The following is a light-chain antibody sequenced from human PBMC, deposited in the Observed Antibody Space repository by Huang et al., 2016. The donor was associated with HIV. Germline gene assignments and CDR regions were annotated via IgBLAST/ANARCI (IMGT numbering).Light chain of an antibody. V-gene: IGKV3D-20*01. CDR3: QQYGTSSYT. CDR2: DAS. J-gene: IGKJ2*01. CDR1: QRVTNRY. Sequence: EIVLTQSPATLSLSPGERATLSCGARQRVTNRYLAWFQQKPGLAPRLLIYDASVRATGIPDRFSGSGSETDFTLTISRLEPEDFAVYYCQQYGTSSYTFGQGTKLE.